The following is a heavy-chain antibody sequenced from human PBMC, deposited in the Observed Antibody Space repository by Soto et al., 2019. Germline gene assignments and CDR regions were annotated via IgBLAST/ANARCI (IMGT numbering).Heavy chain of an antibody. CDR1: GYSFTIYW. CDR3: ARPFDTSGWYDH. Sequence: PGESLKISCKGSGYSFTIYWIAWVRQMPGKGLECMGIIYPGDSDTRYSPSFEGQATISADKSINTAYLQWSSLKASDSAMYYCARPFDTSGWYDHWGQGTLVTVSS. CDR2: IYPGDSDT. D-gene: IGHD6-19*01. J-gene: IGHJ5*02. V-gene: IGHV5-51*01.